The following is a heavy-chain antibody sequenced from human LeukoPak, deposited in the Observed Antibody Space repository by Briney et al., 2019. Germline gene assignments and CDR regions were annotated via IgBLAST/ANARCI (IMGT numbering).Heavy chain of an antibody. Sequence: PGGSLRLSCPASGFTFSSYWMSWVRQAPGKGLEWVANIKQDGSERYYVDSVKGRFTISRDNAKNSLYLQMNSLRAEDTAVYYCARAITYYYDSSGYSWGQGTLVTVSS. CDR3: ARAITYYYDSSGYS. J-gene: IGHJ4*02. CDR2: IKQDGSER. D-gene: IGHD3-22*01. V-gene: IGHV3-7*04. CDR1: GFTFSSYW.